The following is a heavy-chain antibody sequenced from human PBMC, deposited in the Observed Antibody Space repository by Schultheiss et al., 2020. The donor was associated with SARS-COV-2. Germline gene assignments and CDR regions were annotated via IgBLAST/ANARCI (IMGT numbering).Heavy chain of an antibody. Sequence: GGSLRLSCAASGFTFSGSAMHWVRQASGKGLEWVGRIRSKANSYATAYAASVKGRFTISRDDSKNTAYLQMNSLKTEDTAVYYCTISGSYPDGVYWGQGTLVTVSS. D-gene: IGHD1-26*01. CDR1: GFTFSGSA. J-gene: IGHJ4*02. CDR2: IRSKANSYAT. CDR3: TISGSYPDGVY. V-gene: IGHV3-73*01.